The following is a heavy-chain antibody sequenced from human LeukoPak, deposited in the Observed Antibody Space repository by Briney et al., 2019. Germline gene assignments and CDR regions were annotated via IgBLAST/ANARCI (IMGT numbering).Heavy chain of an antibody. J-gene: IGHJ5*02. V-gene: IGHV1-8*01. Sequence: GPVKVSCKASGYTFTSYDINWVRQAPGQGLEWMGWISAYNGNTNYAQKLQGRVTMTRNTSISTAYMELSSLRSEDTAVYYCARDQSRITIFGVVTSSYNWFDPWGQGTLVTVSS. CDR2: ISAYNGNT. D-gene: IGHD3-3*01. CDR3: ARDQSRITIFGVVTSSYNWFDP. CDR1: GYTFTSYD.